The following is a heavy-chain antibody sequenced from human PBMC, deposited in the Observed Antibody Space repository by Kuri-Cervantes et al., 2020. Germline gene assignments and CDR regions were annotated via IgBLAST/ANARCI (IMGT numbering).Heavy chain of an antibody. J-gene: IGHJ3*02. Sequence: LRLSCTVSGGSISSGDYYWSWIRQPAGKGLEWIGRIYTSGSTNYNPSLKSRVTMSVDTSKNQFSLKLSSVTAADTAAYYCARSSPVTTGDAFDIWGQGTMVTVSS. V-gene: IGHV4-61*02. CDR3: ARSSPVTTGDAFDI. CDR1: GGSISSGDYY. CDR2: IYTSGST. D-gene: IGHD4-11*01.